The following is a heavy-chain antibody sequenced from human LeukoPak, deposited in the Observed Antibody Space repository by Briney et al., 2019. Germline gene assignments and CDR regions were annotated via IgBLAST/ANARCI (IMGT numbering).Heavy chain of an antibody. Sequence: PGGSLRLSCAASGFTFSSYSMNWVRQAPGKGLEWVSSISSGSSYIYYADSVKGRFTISRDNAKNSLYLQMNSLRAEDTAVYYCARAFDGDGYYYYYYMDVWGKGTTVTVSS. CDR2: ISSGSSYI. V-gene: IGHV3-21*01. CDR1: GFTFSSYS. J-gene: IGHJ6*03. CDR3: ARAFDGDGYYYYYYMDV. D-gene: IGHD5-24*01.